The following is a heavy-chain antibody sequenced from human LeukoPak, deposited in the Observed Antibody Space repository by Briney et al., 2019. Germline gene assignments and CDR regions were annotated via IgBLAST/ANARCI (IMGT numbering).Heavy chain of an antibody. CDR1: GGSFSGYY. V-gene: IGHV4-34*01. D-gene: IGHD5-24*01. J-gene: IGHJ3*02. CDR2: INHSGST. CDR3: ARVSDRDGYNFRTNDAFDI. Sequence: SETLSLTCAVYGGSFSGYYWSWIRQPPGKGLEWIGEINHSGSTNYNPSLKSRVTISVDTSKNQFSLRLSSVTAADTAVYYCARVSDRDGYNFRTNDAFDIWGQGTMVTVSS.